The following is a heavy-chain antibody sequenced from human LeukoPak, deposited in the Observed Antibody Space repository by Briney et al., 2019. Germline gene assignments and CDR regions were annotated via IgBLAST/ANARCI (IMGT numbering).Heavy chain of an antibody. Sequence: LSLTCTVSGDSISTTRYYWVWIRQAPGKGLEWVSYISSSGSTIYYAHSVEGRFTISRDNSKSTLYLQMNSLRGEDTAFYYCAKDTSLWTTYYYMDVWGKGTTVIVSS. CDR2: ISSSGSTI. V-gene: IGHV3-11*04. CDR3: AKDTSLWTTYYYMDV. D-gene: IGHD3/OR15-3a*01. J-gene: IGHJ6*03. CDR1: GDSISTTRYY.